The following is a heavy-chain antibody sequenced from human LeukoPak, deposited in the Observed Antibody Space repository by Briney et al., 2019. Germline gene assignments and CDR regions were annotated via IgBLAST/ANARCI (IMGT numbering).Heavy chain of an antibody. D-gene: IGHD6-19*01. CDR2: ISAYNGNT. CDR3: AREGSSSGWYPLYHFDY. J-gene: IGHJ4*02. Sequence: ASVKVSCKASGYTFSSYGISWVRQAPGQGLEWMGWISAYNGNTNYAQKFQGRVTMTTDTSTSTAYMELRSLRSVDTAVYYCAREGSSSGWYPLYHFDYWGQGTLVTVSS. CDR1: GYTFSSYG. V-gene: IGHV1-18*01.